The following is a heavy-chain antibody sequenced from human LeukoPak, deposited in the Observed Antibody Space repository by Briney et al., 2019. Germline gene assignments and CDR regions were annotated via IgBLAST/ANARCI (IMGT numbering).Heavy chain of an antibody. J-gene: IGHJ4*02. D-gene: IGHD3-10*01. CDR3: ARESRPKYYYGSGSNCCPCDY. CDR2: ISAYNGNT. CDR1: GYTFTSYG. V-gene: IGHV1-18*01. Sequence: GASVKVSCKASGYTFTSYGISWVRQAPGQGLEWMGWISAYNGNTNYAQKLQGRVTMTTDTSTSTAYMELRSLRSDDTAVYYCARESRPKYYYGSGSNCCPCDYWGQGTLVTVSS.